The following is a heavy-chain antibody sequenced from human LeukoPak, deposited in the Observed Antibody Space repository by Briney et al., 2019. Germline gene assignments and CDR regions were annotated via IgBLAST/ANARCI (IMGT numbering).Heavy chain of an antibody. J-gene: IGHJ5*02. CDR1: GGSIRSSNYY. CDR3: ATQRGNSGTYLSWFDP. Sequence: SETLSLTCTVSGGSIRSSNYYWSWIRQPPGKGLEWIGYIYYSGNTNYNPSLKSRVTISIDTSKNQFSLKLNSVTAADTAIYYCATQRGNSGTYLSWFDPWGPGTLVTVSS. V-gene: IGHV4-61*01. CDR2: IYYSGNT. D-gene: IGHD1-26*01.